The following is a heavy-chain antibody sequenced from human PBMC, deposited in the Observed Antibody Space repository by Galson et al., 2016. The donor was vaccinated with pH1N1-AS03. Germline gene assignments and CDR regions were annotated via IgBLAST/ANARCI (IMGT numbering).Heavy chain of an antibody. V-gene: IGHV3-23*01. CDR3: SNGRGSWYGPYNWFDP. J-gene: IGHJ5*02. Sequence: SLRLSCAASGFTFRNYAMSWVRQAPGKGLEWVSAISGDGSVTHYADSVKGRITISRDNSKSTLYRQMSSMRAEDTAVYYWSNGRGSWYGPYNWFDPWGQGTLVAVSS. CDR2: ISGDGSVT. CDR1: GFTFRNYA. D-gene: IGHD6-13*01.